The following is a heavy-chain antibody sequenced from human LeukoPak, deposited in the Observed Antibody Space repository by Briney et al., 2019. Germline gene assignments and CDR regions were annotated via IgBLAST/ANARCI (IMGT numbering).Heavy chain of an antibody. CDR3: STGSYSGSRYDY. CDR1: GFTFSNAW. V-gene: IGHV3-15*01. D-gene: IGHD1-26*01. CDR2: IKTKTDGGTT. J-gene: IGHJ4*02. Sequence: GRSLRLSCAASGFTFSNAWMSWVRQAPGKGLEWVGRIKTKTDGGTTDYAAPVKGRFTISRDDSKNTLYLQMNSLKTEDTAVYYCSTGSYSGSRYDYWGQGTLVTVAS.